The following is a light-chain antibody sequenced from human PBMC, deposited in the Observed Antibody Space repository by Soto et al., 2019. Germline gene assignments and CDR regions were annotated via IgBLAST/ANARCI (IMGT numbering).Light chain of an antibody. Sequence: QSALTQPASVSGSPGQSITISCTGSSTDVGGYNYVSWYQQRPGKAPKLMIFEVSNRPPGVSYRFAGSKSGNTASLTISGLQAEDEADYYCSSYTSTHYVFGTGTKVTVL. CDR1: STDVGGYNY. CDR3: SSYTSTHYV. J-gene: IGLJ1*01. V-gene: IGLV2-14*01. CDR2: EVS.